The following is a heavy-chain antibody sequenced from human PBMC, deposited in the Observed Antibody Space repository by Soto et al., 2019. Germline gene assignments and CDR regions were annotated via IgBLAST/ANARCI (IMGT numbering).Heavy chain of an antibody. J-gene: IGHJ4*02. V-gene: IGHV3-30*18. CDR2: ISHDSINK. Sequence: QAGGSLRLSCAASAFTFSNYGMHWVRQAPGKGLEWVAVISHDSINKYYADSVKGRFTISRDNSKNTLYLQMNSLRVEDTAVYYCAKVGGAVVVPALINYFDFWGQATLVTVSS. CDR1: AFTFSNYG. CDR3: AKVGGAVVVPALINYFDF. D-gene: IGHD2-2*01.